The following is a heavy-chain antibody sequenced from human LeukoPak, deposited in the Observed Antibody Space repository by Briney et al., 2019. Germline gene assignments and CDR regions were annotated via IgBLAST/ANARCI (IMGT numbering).Heavy chain of an antibody. J-gene: IGHJ4*02. CDR3: AKVRAPSGWFNSDY. CDR2: IWHDGSNK. D-gene: IGHD6-19*01. CDR1: GLTFSSYG. Sequence: GGSLRLSCAVSGLTFSSYGMHWVRQAPGKGLEWVAVIWHDGSNKYYADSVKGRFTISRDNSKNTLYLQMNSLRVEDTAAYHCAKVRAPSGWFNSDYWGQGTLVTVSS. V-gene: IGHV3-33*06.